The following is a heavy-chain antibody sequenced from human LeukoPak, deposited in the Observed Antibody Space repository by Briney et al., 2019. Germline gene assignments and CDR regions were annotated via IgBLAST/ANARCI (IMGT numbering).Heavy chain of an antibody. CDR1: GFTFDDYT. CDR3: AKGTPAWDSSGYHSGDFDY. CDR2: ISWDGGST. V-gene: IGHV3-43*01. D-gene: IGHD3-22*01. J-gene: IGHJ4*02. Sequence: SGGSLRLSCAASGFTFDDYTMHWVRQAPGKGLEWVSLISWDGGSTYYADSVKGRFTISRDNSKNSLYLQMNSLRTEDTALYYCAKGTPAWDSSGYHSGDFDYWGQGTLVTVSS.